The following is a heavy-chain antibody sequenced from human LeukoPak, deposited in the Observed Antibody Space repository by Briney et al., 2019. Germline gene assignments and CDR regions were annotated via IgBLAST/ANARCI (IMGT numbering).Heavy chain of an antibody. V-gene: IGHV3-30*04. J-gene: IGHJ4*02. D-gene: IGHD3-22*01. CDR3: AKMYYYESSGYSLGAY. CDR2: ISYDGSNK. Sequence: GGSLRLSCAASGFTFSSYAMHWVRQAPGKGLEWVAVISYDGSNKYYADSVKGRFTISRDNSKNTLYLQMNSLRAEDTAVYYCAKMYYYESSGYSLGAYWGQGTLVTVSS. CDR1: GFTFSSYA.